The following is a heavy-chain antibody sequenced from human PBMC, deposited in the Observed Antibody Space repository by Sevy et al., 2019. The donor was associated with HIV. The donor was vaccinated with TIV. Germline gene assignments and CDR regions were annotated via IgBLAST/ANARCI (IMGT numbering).Heavy chain of an antibody. D-gene: IGHD3-22*01. V-gene: IGHV3-23*01. CDR3: AGGRYDSSGSFDAFDI. CDR2: IYGSGGAT. J-gene: IGHJ3*02. Sequence: GGSLRLSCKPSGFTFITYAMNWVRQAPGKGLEWVSTIYGSGGATYYADSVKGRVTISRDNSKNTLYLQMNSLRTEDSAVYYCAGGRYDSSGSFDAFDIWGQGTMVTVSS. CDR1: GFTFITYA.